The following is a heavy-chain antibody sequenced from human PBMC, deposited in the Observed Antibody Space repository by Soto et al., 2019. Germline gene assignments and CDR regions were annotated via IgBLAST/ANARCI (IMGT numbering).Heavy chain of an antibody. CDR3: ARRHNYYDSSGYYYYFDY. CDR1: GGSISSYY. V-gene: IGHV4-59*08. J-gene: IGHJ4*02. CDR2: IYYSGST. Sequence: SETLSLTCTVSGGSISSYYWSWIRQPPGKGLEWIGYIYYSGSTNYNPSLKSRVTISVDTSKNQFSLKLSSVTAADTAVYYCARRHNYYDSSGYYYYFDYWGQGTLVTVSS. D-gene: IGHD3-22*01.